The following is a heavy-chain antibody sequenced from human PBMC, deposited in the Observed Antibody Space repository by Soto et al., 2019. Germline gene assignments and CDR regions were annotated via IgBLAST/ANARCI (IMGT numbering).Heavy chain of an antibody. CDR1: GFTFSSYS. CDR3: VMVDNYVTPTPQDV. CDR2: ISSSSSTI. J-gene: IGHJ6*02. D-gene: IGHD3-16*01. V-gene: IGHV3-48*02. Sequence: TGGSLRLSCAASGFTFSSYSMNWVRQAPGKGLEWVSYISSSSSTIYYADSVKGRFTISRDNAKNSLYLQMNSLRDEDTAVYYCVMVDNYVTPTPQDVWGQGTTVTVSS.